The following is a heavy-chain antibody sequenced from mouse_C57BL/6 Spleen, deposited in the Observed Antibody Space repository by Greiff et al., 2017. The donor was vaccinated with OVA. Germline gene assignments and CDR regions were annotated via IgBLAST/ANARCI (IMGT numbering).Heavy chain of an antibody. CDR3: ARHEDLYGSLERDYYAMDY. Sequence: VQLQQSGAELVKPGASVKLSCKASGYTFTEYTIHWVKQRSGQGLEWIGWFYPGSGSIKYNEKFKDKATLTADKSSSTVYMELSRLTSEDSAVYFCARHEDLYGSLERDYYAMDYWGQGTSVTVSS. J-gene: IGHJ4*01. CDR1: GYTFTEYT. CDR2: FYPGSGSI. V-gene: IGHV1-62-2*01. D-gene: IGHD1-1*01.